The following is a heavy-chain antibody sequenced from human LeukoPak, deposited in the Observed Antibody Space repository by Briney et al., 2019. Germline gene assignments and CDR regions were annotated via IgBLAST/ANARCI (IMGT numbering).Heavy chain of an antibody. J-gene: IGHJ4*02. Sequence: EGSLRLSCAASGFTFSDYYMSWIRQAPGKGLEWVSVIYSGGSTYYADSVKGRFTISRDNSKNTLDLQMNSLRAEDTAVYYCARTCSSTSCYLHWGQGTLVTVSS. CDR3: ARTCSSTSCYLH. CDR2: IYSGGST. CDR1: GFTFSDYY. V-gene: IGHV3-53*01. D-gene: IGHD2-2*01.